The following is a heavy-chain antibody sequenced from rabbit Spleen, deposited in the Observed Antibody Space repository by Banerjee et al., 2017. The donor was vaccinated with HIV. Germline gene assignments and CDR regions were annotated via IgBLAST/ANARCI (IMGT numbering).Heavy chain of an antibody. CDR3: ARDNGAKSYAWYFNL. J-gene: IGHJ4*01. D-gene: IGHD6-1*01. Sequence: QSLEESGGGLVKPGASLTLTCKASGFSFSSRYYMCWVRQAPGKGLEWIGCINSGSSGSTYYASWAKGRFTISKTSSNTVSLQMTSLTAADTATYFCARDNGAKSYAWYFNLWGPGTLVTVS. CDR1: GFSFSSRYY. V-gene: IGHV1S40*01. CDR2: INSGSSGST.